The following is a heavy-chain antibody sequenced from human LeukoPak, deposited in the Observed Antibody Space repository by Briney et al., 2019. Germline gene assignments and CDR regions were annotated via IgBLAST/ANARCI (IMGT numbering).Heavy chain of an antibody. D-gene: IGHD2-15*01. V-gene: IGHV4-59*01. CDR2: LSKSENT. CDR1: GGSISSYY. CDR3: AREEDKGTLDY. Sequence: PSETLSLTCTVSGGSISSYYWSWIRLPPGKGLEWIGYLSKSENTNYSPSLKSRVTIFGDTSKNQFSLKLSSVTAADTAVYYCAREEDKGTLDYWGQGTLVTVSS. J-gene: IGHJ4*02.